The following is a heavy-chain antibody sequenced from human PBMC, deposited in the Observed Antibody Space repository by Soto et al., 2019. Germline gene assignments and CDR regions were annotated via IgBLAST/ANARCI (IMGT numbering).Heavy chain of an antibody. V-gene: IGHV3-7*03. Sequence: EVQLVESGGGLVQPGGSLRLSCAASGFTFSSYWMSWVRQAPGKGLEWVATIKRDGSEKYYVDSVKGRFIISRDNAKNSLYLQMNSLRAEDTAVYYCAKGGWYESWFDPWGQGTLVTVSS. CDR1: GFTFSSYW. CDR3: AKGGWYESWFDP. J-gene: IGHJ5*02. CDR2: IKRDGSEK. D-gene: IGHD6-19*01.